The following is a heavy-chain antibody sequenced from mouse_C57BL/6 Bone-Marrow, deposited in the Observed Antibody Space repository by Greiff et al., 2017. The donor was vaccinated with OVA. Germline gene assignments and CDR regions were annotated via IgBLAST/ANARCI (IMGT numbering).Heavy chain of an antibody. V-gene: IGHV1-54*01. CDR2: INPGSGGT. J-gene: IGHJ2*01. CDR3: APTVAPRDY. D-gene: IGHD1-1*01. CDR1: GYAFTNYL. Sequence: QVQLQQSGAELVRPGTSVKVSCKASGYAFTNYLIEWVKQRPGQGLEWIGVINPGSGGTNYNEKFKGKATLTADKSSSTAYMQLSSLTSEDSAVYFCAPTVAPRDYWGQGTTLTVSS.